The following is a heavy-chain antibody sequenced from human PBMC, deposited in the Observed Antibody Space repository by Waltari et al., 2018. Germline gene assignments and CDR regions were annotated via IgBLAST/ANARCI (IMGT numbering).Heavy chain of an antibody. V-gene: IGHV3-23*01. J-gene: IGHJ4*02. CDR3: ARGSGVDY. Sequence: FSTYVMNWVRQAPGKGLEWVSSISDGGGIINYADSVKGRFTISRDNSKNTVYLQMKSLRAEDTAVYYCARGSGVDYWGQGTLVIISS. CDR1: FSTYV. D-gene: IGHD7-27*01. CDR2: ISDGGGII.